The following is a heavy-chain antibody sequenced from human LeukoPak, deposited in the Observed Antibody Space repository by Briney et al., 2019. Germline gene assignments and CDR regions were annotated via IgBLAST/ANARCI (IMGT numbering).Heavy chain of an antibody. D-gene: IGHD2-2*01. V-gene: IGHV3-21*01. CDR1: GFNFSNYK. CDR3: ARHCSSTTCYMGGLDY. J-gene: IGHJ4*02. Sequence: GGSLRLSCAASGFNFSNYKMNWVRQAPGKGLEWVSSISGSSPRIYFADSLKGRFTISRDNAKNSLYLQMNSLRAEDTAVYYCARHCSSTTCYMGGLDYWGQGTLVTVSS. CDR2: ISGSSPRI.